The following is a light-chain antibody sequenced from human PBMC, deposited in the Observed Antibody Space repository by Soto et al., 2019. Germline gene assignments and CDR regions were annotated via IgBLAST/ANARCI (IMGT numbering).Light chain of an antibody. CDR1: HGISTY. CDR2: TAS. CDR3: QQLAGFPIT. J-gene: IGKJ5*01. Sequence: DIHLTQSPSFLSASVGDRVTITWRASHGISTYLAWYQQKPGKAPNLLIYTASTLQTGVPSRFSGSAFGTEFTLTISSLQPEDFATYYCQQLAGFPITFGQGTRLEIK. V-gene: IGKV1-9*01.